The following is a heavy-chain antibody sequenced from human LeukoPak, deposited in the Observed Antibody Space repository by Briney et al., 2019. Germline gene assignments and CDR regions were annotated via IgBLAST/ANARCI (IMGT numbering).Heavy chain of an antibody. V-gene: IGHV3-30*04. Sequence: GGSLRLSCAASGFTFNSYAMHWVRQAPGKGLEWVAVISYDGSNKYYADSVKGRFTISRDNSKNTLYLQMNSLRAEDTAVYYCARSSGYYRGYFDYWGQGTLVTVSS. CDR3: ARSSGYYRGYFDY. CDR2: ISYDGSNK. CDR1: GFTFNSYA. J-gene: IGHJ4*02. D-gene: IGHD3-22*01.